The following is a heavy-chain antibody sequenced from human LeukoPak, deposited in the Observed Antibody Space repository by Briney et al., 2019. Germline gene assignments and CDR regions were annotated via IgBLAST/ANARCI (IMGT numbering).Heavy chain of an antibody. J-gene: IGHJ3*02. D-gene: IGHD1-1*01. CDR1: GGSFSNYY. CDR3: ARWNLDLAYDI. Sequence: KPSETLSLTCTLSGGSFSNYYWTWIRQPPGKGLEWLGYIYSTGSISYNPSLESRVTISIDTSKNTFSLKLTSVTAADTAVYFCARWNLDLAYDIWGQGTMLTVSS. CDR2: IYSTGSI. V-gene: IGHV4-59*08.